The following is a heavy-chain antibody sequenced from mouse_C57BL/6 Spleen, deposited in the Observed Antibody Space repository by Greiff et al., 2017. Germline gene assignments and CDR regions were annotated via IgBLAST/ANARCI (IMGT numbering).Heavy chain of an antibody. CDR1: GFNIKDYY. CDR2: IDPEDGET. CDR3: ARDRGVTTFAMDY. V-gene: IGHV14-2*01. J-gene: IGHJ4*01. Sequence: VQLQQSGAELVKPGASVKLSCTASGFNIKDYYMHWVKQRTEQGLEWIGRIDPEDGETKYAPKFPGKATITADTSSNTAYLQLSSLTSEDTAVYYCARDRGVTTFAMDYWGQGTSVTVSS. D-gene: IGHD2-2*01.